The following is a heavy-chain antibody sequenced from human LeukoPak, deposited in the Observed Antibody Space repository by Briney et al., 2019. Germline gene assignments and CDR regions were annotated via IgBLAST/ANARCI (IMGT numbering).Heavy chain of an antibody. CDR1: GFTFSSYA. D-gene: IGHD3-10*01. J-gene: IGHJ4*02. CDR2: ISGSGGST. V-gene: IGHV3-23*01. Sequence: PGGSLGLSCAASGFTFSSYAMSWVRQAPGKGLEWVSGISGSGGSTYYADFVKGRFTISRDNSKNTLYLQMNSLRAEDTAVYYCARALWFGEFLFDYWGQGTLVTVSS. CDR3: ARALWFGEFLFDY.